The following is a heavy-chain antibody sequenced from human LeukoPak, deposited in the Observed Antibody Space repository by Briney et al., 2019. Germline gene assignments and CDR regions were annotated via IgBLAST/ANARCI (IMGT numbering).Heavy chain of an antibody. CDR2: IKQDGGEK. CDR1: GFTFSSYW. CDR3: ARARGGYDLDY. J-gene: IGHJ4*02. V-gene: IGHV3-7*01. Sequence: GGSLRLSCAASGFTFSSYWMSWVRQAPGKGLEWVANIKQDGGEKYYVESVKGRFTIPRDNVKNSLYLQMNSLRVEDTAVYYCARARGGYDLDYWGQGTLVTVSS. D-gene: IGHD5-12*01.